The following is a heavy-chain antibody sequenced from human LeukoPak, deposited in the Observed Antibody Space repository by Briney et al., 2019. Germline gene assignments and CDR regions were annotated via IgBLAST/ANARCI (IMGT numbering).Heavy chain of an antibody. Sequence: SETLSLTCTVSGGSISSYYWSWIRQPPGKGLEWIGYIYYSGSTNYNPSLKSRVTISVDTSKNQFSLKLSSVIAADTAVYYCARFRTYDFWSGYPTYYYYGMDVWGQGTTVTVSS. CDR3: ARFRTYDFWSGYPTYYYYGMDV. CDR1: GGSISSYY. V-gene: IGHV4-59*01. D-gene: IGHD3-3*01. J-gene: IGHJ6*02. CDR2: IYYSGST.